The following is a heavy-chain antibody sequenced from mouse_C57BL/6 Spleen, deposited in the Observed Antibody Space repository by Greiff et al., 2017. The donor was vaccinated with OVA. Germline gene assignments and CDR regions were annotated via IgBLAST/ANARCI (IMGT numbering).Heavy chain of an antibody. CDR3: TRGEGYQAWFAY. Sequence: EVQLQQSGTVLARPGASVKMSCKTSGYTFTSYWMHWVKQRPGQGLEWIGAIYPGNSDTSYNQKFKGKAKLTAVTSASTAYMELSSLTNEDSAVYYCTRGEGYQAWFAYWGQGTLVTVSA. V-gene: IGHV1-5*01. CDR2: IYPGNSDT. CDR1: GYTFTSYW. J-gene: IGHJ3*01. D-gene: IGHD2-2*01.